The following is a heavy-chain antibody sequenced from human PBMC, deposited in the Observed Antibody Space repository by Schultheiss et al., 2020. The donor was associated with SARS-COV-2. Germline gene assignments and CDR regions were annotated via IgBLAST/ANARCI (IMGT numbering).Heavy chain of an antibody. CDR1: GYTFTSYY. J-gene: IGHJ6*02. Sequence: ASVKVSCKASGYTFTSYYMHWVRQAPGQGLEWMGIINPSGGSTSYAQKFQGRVTMTRDTSVSTAYLELSRLKSDDTAVYYCARDKTGSSSSFLRDGMDVWGQGTTVTVSS. CDR2: INPSGGST. V-gene: IGHV1-46*01. D-gene: IGHD6-6*01. CDR3: ARDKTGSSSSFLRDGMDV.